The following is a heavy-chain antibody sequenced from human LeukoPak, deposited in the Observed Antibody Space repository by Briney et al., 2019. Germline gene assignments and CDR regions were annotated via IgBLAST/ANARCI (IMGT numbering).Heavy chain of an antibody. CDR3: ARDSPPGFGELFPDY. CDR1: GFTFSSYG. D-gene: IGHD3-10*01. V-gene: IGHV3-33*01. CDR2: IWYDGSNK. J-gene: IGHJ4*02. Sequence: GRSLRLSCAASGFTFSSYGMHWVRQAPGKGLEWVAVIWYDGSNKYYADSVKGRFTISRDNSKNTLYLQMNSLRAEETAVYYCARDSPPGFGELFPDYWGQGTLVTVSS.